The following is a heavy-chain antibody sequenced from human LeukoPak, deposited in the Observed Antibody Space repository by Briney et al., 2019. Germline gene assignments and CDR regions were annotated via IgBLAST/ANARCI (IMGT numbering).Heavy chain of an antibody. CDR1: GYTLTELS. D-gene: IGHD1-26*01. J-gene: IGHJ4*02. V-gene: IGHV1-24*01. CDR3: ATADSGSDYPGGGVDY. Sequence: ASVKVSCKVSGYTLTELSMHWVRQAPGKGLEWRGGFDPEDGETIYAQKFQGRVTMTEDTSTDTAYMELSSLRSEDTAVYYCATADSGSDYPGGGVDYWGQGSLVTVSS. CDR2: FDPEDGET.